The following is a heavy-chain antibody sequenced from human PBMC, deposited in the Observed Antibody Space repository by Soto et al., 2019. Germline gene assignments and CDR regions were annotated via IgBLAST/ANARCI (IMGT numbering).Heavy chain of an antibody. CDR3: ATWRHYSGSYCFDY. J-gene: IGHJ4*02. D-gene: IGHD1-26*01. CDR1: GGTLNTYT. Sequence: SVKVSCKASGGTLNTYTINWVRQAPGRRLEWVGQIVPMYDSVNYAENFQGRVTITADKSTKTSFMELTSLKSEDTALYFCATWRHYSGSYCFDYWGQGSPVTVSA. V-gene: IGHV1-69*06. CDR2: IVPMYDSV.